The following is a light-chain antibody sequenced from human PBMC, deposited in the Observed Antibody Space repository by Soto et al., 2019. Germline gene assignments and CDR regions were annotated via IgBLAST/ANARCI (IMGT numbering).Light chain of an antibody. V-gene: IGLV2-8*01. J-gene: IGLJ1*01. CDR3: SSYAGSDTMV. CDR1: SSDIGGYNY. CDR2: EVT. Sequence: QSVLTQPPSASGSPGQSVTISCTGASSDIGGYNYVSWYQQHPGQVPKLIIYEVTKRPSGVPGRFSGSKSGNTASLTVSGLQAEDEGDYYCSSYAGSDTMVFGGGTKVTVL.